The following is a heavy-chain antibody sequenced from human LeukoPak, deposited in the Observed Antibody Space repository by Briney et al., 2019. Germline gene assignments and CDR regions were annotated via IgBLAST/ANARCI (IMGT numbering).Heavy chain of an antibody. D-gene: IGHD3/OR15-3a*01. Sequence: KPGGSLRLSCEASGFSFRTAWMSWVRQAPGKGLEWVARTKGQNFGEPRDYAAPVKGRFIVSKDYSTNTLYLQINNVKTEDTAVYYRSIDDYYDFSGPSGADYFDYWGQGTLVAVSS. CDR2: TKGQNFGEPR. V-gene: IGHV3-15*01. CDR1: GFSFRTAW. J-gene: IGHJ4*02. CDR3: SIDDYYDFSGPSGADYFDY.